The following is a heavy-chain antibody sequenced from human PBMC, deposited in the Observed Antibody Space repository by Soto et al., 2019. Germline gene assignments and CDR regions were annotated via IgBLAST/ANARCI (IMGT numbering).Heavy chain of an antibody. Sequence: LGEPTQTLTLTFTFSRFSRSTSGMCVSWIRQPPGKALEWLALIDWDDDKYYSTSLKTRLTISKDTSKNQVVLTMTNMDPVDTATYYCARIRRTTVGYDYGIDVWGQGNXIPVSS. D-gene: IGHD4-17*01. CDR2: IDWDDDK. CDR3: ARIRRTTVGYDYGIDV. V-gene: IGHV2-70*01. J-gene: IGHJ6*01. CDR1: RFSRSTSGMC.